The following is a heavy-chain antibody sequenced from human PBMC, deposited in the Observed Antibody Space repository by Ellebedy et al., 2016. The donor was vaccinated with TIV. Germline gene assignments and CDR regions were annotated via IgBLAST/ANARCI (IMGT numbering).Heavy chain of an antibody. V-gene: IGHV3-7*01. Sequence: GGSLRLXXRTSGFIFSNYWMNWVRQAPGKGLEWVANIKQDGSEKTYVDSVKGRFTISRDNAKNSVYLQMNSLRVEDTAVYYCAREGEWLLDYWGQGTLVTVSS. CDR1: GFIFSNYW. CDR2: IKQDGSEK. D-gene: IGHD3-3*01. J-gene: IGHJ4*02. CDR3: AREGEWLLDY.